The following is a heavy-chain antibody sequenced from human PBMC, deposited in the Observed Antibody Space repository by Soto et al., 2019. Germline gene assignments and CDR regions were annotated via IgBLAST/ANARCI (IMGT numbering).Heavy chain of an antibody. CDR3: APLDTVTTSY. V-gene: IGHV3-21*01. CDR1: GFTFSSYS. Sequence: EVQLVESGGGLVKPGGSLRLSCAASGFTFSSYSMNWVRQAPGKGLEWVSSISSSSSYIYYADSVKGRFTISRDNAKNSLYLQMNSLRAEDTALYYCAPLDTVTTSYWGQGTLVTVSS. D-gene: IGHD4-17*01. J-gene: IGHJ4*02. CDR2: ISSSSSYI.